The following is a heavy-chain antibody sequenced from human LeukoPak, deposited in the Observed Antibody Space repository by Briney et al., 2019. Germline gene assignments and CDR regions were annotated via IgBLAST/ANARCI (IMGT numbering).Heavy chain of an antibody. J-gene: IGHJ3*02. CDR2: INPDGNKK. D-gene: IGHD6-13*01. V-gene: IGHV3-7*01. CDR1: GLTFSSSW. Sequence: GGSLRLSCAVSGLTFSSSWMDWVRQAPGKGLEWVASINPDGNKKYSADSVKGRFTISRDNAENSLYLQMNSLRVEDTAFYYCAALIAAAGTHAFDIWGQGTMVTVSS. CDR3: AALIAAAGTHAFDI.